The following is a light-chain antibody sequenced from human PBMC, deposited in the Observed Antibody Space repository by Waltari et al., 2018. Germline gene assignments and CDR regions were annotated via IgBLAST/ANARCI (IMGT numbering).Light chain of an antibody. CDR2: QDT. J-gene: IGLJ2*01. Sequence: SYELTQPPSVSVSPGQTASITCSGDKLGDKYACLYQQRPGQSPVLVIYQDTKRPSGIPDRFSGSNSGNTATLTISGTQAMDEADYYCQAWDSSVVFGGGTKLTVL. CDR1: KLGDKY. CDR3: QAWDSSVV. V-gene: IGLV3-1*01.